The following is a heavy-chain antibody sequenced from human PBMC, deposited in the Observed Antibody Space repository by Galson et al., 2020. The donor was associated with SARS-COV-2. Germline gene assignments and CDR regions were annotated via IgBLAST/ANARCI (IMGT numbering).Heavy chain of an antibody. J-gene: IGHJ4*02. D-gene: IGHD2-15*01. V-gene: IGHV3-33*01. CDR3: ARDSSMVAHGVDY. CDR2: IWSDGSYK. Sequence: GGSLRLSCPASGFTFSSYGMHWVRQAPGKGLEWVAVIWSDGSYKYDADSVKGRFTISRDNSKNTLSLQMNSLRAEDTALYYCARDSSMVAHGVDYWGQGTLVTVSS. CDR1: GFTFSSYG.